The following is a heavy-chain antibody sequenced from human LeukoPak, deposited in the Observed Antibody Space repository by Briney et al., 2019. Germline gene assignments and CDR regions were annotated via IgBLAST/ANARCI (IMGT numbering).Heavy chain of an antibody. D-gene: IGHD2-15*01. CDR1: GGSLSGYY. J-gene: IGHJ4*02. Sequence: SETLSLTCSVSGGSLSGYYWSWIRQPPGQGLESIGYIYYTGRTNLNPSLKSRVTLSIDRSKSQFSLKMTSLTAADTAVYYCARHPGRGLDYWAQGALVTVSS. CDR2: IYYTGRT. V-gene: IGHV4-59*08. CDR3: ARHPGRGLDY.